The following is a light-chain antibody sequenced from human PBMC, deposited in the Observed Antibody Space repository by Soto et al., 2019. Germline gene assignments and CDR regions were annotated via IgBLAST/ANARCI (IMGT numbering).Light chain of an antibody. V-gene: IGKV1-39*01. CDR2: ATS. J-gene: IGKJ5*01. CDR1: QDIRSY. Sequence: IEMTQSLSSLSASVGERVTMTCRTSQDIRSYLNWYQQRPGKAPKLLIYATSNLQTGVPSRFSGSGSGTDFTLTINSLQPEDFTTYSCQQSYSTPITFGQGTRLEIK. CDR3: QQSYSTPIT.